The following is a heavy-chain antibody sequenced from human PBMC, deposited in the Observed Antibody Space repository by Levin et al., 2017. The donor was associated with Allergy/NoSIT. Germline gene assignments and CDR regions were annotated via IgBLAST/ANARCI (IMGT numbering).Heavy chain of an antibody. CDR1: GYTFTSYG. D-gene: IGHD3-3*01. Sequence: GASVKVSCKASGYTFTSYGISWVRQAPGQGLEWMGWISAYNGNTNYAQKLQGRVTMTTDTSTSTAYMELRSLRSDDTAVYYCASFQMGGDYDFWTDYYGMDVWGQGTTVTVSS. CDR2: ISAYNGNT. CDR3: ASFQMGGDYDFWTDYYGMDV. J-gene: IGHJ6*02. V-gene: IGHV1-18*01.